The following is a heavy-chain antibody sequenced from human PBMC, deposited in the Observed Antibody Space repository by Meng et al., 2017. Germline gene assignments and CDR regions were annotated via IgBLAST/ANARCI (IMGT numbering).Heavy chain of an antibody. V-gene: IGHV4-34*01. D-gene: IGHD3-9*01. CDR2: INHSGST. CDR3: ARGRYFDWLSYRYYFDY. Sequence: QVPLQQWGPGLLKPPETLSLTCAVYGGSFSGYYWSWIRQPPGKGLEWIGEINHSGSTNYNPSLKSRVTISVDTSKNQFSLKLSSVTAADTAVYYCARGRYFDWLSYRYYFDYWGQGTLVTVSS. J-gene: IGHJ4*02. CDR1: GGSFSGYY.